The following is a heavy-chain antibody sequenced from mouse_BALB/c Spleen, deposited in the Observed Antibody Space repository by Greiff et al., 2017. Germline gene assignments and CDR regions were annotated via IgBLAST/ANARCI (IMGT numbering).Heavy chain of an antibody. CDR1: GYTFTSYW. Sequence: QVHVKQSGAELAKPGASVKMSCKASGYTFTSYWMHWVKQRPGQGLEWIGYINPSTGYTEYNQKFKDKATLTADKSSSTAYMQLSSLTSEDSAVYYCERLSTMTDYSAMDYWGQGTSVTVSS. V-gene: IGHV1-7*01. CDR2: INPSTGYT. J-gene: IGHJ4*01. CDR3: ERLSTMTDYSAMDY. D-gene: IGHD2-4*01.